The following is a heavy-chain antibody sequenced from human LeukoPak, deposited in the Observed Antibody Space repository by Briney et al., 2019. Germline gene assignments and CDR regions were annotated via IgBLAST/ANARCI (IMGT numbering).Heavy chain of an antibody. CDR3: ATPPYYDFWSGLYMDV. J-gene: IGHJ6*03. V-gene: IGHV4-59*12. CDR2: IYYSGST. CDR1: GGSISSYY. D-gene: IGHD3-3*01. Sequence: PSETLSLTCTVSGGSISSYYWSWIRQPPGKGLEWIGYIYYSGSTNYNPSLKSRVTISVDTSKNQFSLKLSPVTAADTAVYYCATPPYYDFWSGLYMDVWGKGTTVTVSS.